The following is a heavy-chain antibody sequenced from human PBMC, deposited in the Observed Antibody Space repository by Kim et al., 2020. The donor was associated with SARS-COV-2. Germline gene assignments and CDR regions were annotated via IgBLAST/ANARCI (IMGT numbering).Heavy chain of an antibody. CDR1: GFTVSNYW. V-gene: IGHV3-7*03. CDR2: IKQDGSEK. Sequence: GGSLRLSCAASGFTVSNYWMSWVRQAPGKGLEWVANIKQDGSEKYYVDSVKGRFTISRDNAKNSLDLQMNSLRAEDMGVYYCARVIYYDFYYFDCWGQGTLVTVSS. J-gene: IGHJ4*02. CDR3: ARVIYYDFYYFDC. D-gene: IGHD3-22*01.